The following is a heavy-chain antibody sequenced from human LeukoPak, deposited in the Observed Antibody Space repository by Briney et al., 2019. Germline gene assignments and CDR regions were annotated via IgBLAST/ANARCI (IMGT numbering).Heavy chain of an antibody. V-gene: IGHV1-2*02. D-gene: IGHD4-23*01. CDR1: GYTFTGYY. CDR2: INPNSGGT. J-gene: IGHJ4*02. Sequence: ASVKVSCKASGYTFTGYYMHWVRQAPGQGLEWMGWINPNSGGTNYAQKFQGRVTMTRDAFISTAYMELSWLRSDDTALYYCAADYAGNSVPDYWGQGTLVTVSS. CDR3: AADYAGNSVPDY.